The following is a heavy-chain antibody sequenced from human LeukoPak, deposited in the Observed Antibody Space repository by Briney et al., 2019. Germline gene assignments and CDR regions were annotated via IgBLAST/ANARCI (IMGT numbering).Heavy chain of an antibody. D-gene: IGHD1-26*01. Sequence: GGSLRLSCAASGFPFGDYWLSWVRQAPGRGREWVANIKQDGGEIYYVDSVKGRFTISRDNAKNSLYLQMNSLAAEDTGVYYCARDKIVGATHFDYWGQGTLVTVSS. CDR3: ARDKIVGATHFDY. J-gene: IGHJ4*02. CDR1: GFPFGDYW. CDR2: IKQDGGEI. V-gene: IGHV3-7*01.